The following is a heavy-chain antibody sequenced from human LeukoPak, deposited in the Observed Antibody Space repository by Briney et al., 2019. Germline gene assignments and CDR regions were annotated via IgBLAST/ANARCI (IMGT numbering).Heavy chain of an antibody. CDR2: IYYSGST. CDR3: ARGGDYYDSSGYEFAFDY. D-gene: IGHD3-22*01. V-gene: IGHV4-59*01. J-gene: IGHJ4*02. CDR1: GGSISSYY. Sequence: NPSETLSLTCTVSGGSISSYYWSWIRQPPGKGLEWIGYIYYSGSTNYNPSLKSRVTISVDTSKNQFSLKLSSVTAADTAVYYCARGGDYYDSSGYEFAFDYWGQGTLVTVSS.